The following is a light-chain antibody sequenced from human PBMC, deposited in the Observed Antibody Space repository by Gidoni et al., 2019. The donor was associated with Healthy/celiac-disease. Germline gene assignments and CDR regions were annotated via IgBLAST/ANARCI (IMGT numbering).Light chain of an antibody. J-gene: IGKJ5*01. V-gene: IGKV3-11*01. CDR2: DAS. CDR3: QQRSNWPYTIT. Sequence: EIVLIQSPATLSLSPGERATLSSRASQSVSSYLAWYQQKPGQAPRLLIYDASNRATGIPARFSGSGSGTDFTLTISSLEPEDFAVYYCQQRSNWPYTITFGQGTRLEIK. CDR1: QSVSSY.